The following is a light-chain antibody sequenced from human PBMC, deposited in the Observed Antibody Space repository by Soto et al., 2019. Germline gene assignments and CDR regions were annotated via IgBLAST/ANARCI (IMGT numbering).Light chain of an antibody. CDR3: QQYNKWPAIT. Sequence: IVMTQSPATLSVSPGERATLSCGASESVITNLAWYQQKPGQGPRLLIYGASTRAAGIPARFSGSGSGTDFTLTISSLQPEDFAVYYCQQYNKWPAITFGQGTRLEMK. V-gene: IGKV3-15*01. CDR2: GAS. J-gene: IGKJ5*01. CDR1: ESVITN.